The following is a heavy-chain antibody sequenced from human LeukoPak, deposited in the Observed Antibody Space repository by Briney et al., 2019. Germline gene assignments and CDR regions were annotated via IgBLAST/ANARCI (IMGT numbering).Heavy chain of an antibody. J-gene: IGHJ6*02. Sequence: GGSLRLSCAASGFMFNSYAMSSVRQAPGRGLEWVSAIVGSGSSTYYADSVEGRFTISRDNFKNTLYLQMNSLRVEDMAVYYCAKPVAGPYFYFYNGMDVWGQGTTVTVSS. D-gene: IGHD6-19*01. CDR3: AKPVAGPYFYFYNGMDV. V-gene: IGHV3-23*01. CDR2: IVGSGSST. CDR1: GFMFNSYA.